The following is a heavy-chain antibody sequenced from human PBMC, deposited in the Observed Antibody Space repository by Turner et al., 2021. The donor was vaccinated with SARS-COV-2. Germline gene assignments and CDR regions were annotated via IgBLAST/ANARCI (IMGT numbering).Heavy chain of an antibody. J-gene: IGHJ4*02. CDR1: GFTFSSYN. D-gene: IGHD3-22*01. CDR2: ISSSSSYI. V-gene: IGHV3-21*01. Sequence: DVQLVASGGGLVKPGGSLRLSCAASGFTFSSYNMNWVRQAPGKGLEWVSSISSSSSYIYYADSVKGRVTISRDNAKNSLYLQMNSLRAEDTAVYYCARDISAYYYDSSGYPDWGQGTLVTVSS. CDR3: ARDISAYYYDSSGYPD.